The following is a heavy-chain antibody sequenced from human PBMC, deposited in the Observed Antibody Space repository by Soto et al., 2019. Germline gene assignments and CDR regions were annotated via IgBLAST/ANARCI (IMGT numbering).Heavy chain of an antibody. J-gene: IGHJ4*02. V-gene: IGHV3-48*03. CDR3: ARETHFIDY. Sequence: PGGSLRLSCAASGFTFSSYEMNWVRQAPGKGLEWVSYISSTGTSMDYADSVKGRFTISRDNAKNSLHLQLNSLRDEDTAVYYCARETHFIDYCGQGTLVSVSA. CDR1: GFTFSSYE. CDR2: ISSTGTSM.